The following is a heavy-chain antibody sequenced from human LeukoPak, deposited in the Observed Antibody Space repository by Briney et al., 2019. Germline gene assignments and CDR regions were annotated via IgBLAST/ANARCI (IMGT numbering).Heavy chain of an antibody. V-gene: IGHV4-59*08. CDR2: IYYGGSA. Sequence: SETLSLTCTVSGDSISRFYWSWIRQSPGKGLEWIGHIYYGGSAYSNPSLRSRVTISLDTSKNQFSLKLSSVTAADTAVYYCARTDCSSTSCYLGFDYWGQGTLVTVSS. CDR3: ARTDCSSTSCYLGFDY. D-gene: IGHD2-2*01. J-gene: IGHJ4*02. CDR1: GDSISRFY.